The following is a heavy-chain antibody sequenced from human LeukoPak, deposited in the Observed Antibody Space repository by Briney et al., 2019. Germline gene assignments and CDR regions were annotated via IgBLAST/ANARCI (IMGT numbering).Heavy chain of an antibody. CDR3: ARVEGYGYYGL. CDR1: GFTFSSYA. CDR2: ISSNGGST. V-gene: IGHV3-64*01. D-gene: IGHD2-15*01. Sequence: PGGSLRLSCAASGFTFSSYAMHWVRQAPGKGLEYVSAISSNGGSTYYANSVKGRFTVSRDNSRNTLYLQMGSLTAEDMAVYYCARVEGYGYYGLWGRGTLLTVSS. J-gene: IGHJ2*01.